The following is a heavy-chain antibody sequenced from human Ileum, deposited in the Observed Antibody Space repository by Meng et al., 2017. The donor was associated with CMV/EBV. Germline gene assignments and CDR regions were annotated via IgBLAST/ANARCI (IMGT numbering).Heavy chain of an antibody. CDR2: ITRDGSTT. CDR3: GYSYGYPYCLMDG. V-gene: IGHV3-74*01. Sequence: GGSLRLSCAAAGFTFSNYWMHWVRQVPGKGLVWVSRITRDGSTTSYADSAKGRFTISRDNAKNTVYLQMSSLRAEDTAVYYCGYSYGYPYCLMDGWGQGTTVTVSS. J-gene: IGHJ6*02. CDR1: GFTFSNYW. D-gene: IGHD5-18*01.